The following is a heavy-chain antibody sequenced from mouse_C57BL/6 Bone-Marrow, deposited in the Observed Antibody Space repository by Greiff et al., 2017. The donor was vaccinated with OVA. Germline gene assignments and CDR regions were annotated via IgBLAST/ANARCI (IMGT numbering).Heavy chain of an antibody. CDR1: GYTFTDYY. Sequence: VKVVESGPELVKPGASVKISCKASGYTFTDYYINWVKQRPGQGLEWIGWIFPGSGSTYYNEKFKGKATLTVDKSSSTAYMLLSSLTSEDSAVYFCAREGLPGDYFDYWGQGTTLTVSS. V-gene: IGHV1-75*01. CDR3: AREGLPGDYFDY. J-gene: IGHJ2*01. D-gene: IGHD5-5*01. CDR2: IFPGSGST.